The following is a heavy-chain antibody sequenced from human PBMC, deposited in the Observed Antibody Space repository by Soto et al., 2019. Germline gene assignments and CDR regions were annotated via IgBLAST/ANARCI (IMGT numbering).Heavy chain of an antibody. CDR3: ARIYRRDGNKYADY. CDR2: ISASSTTV. CDR1: EFTFSSFN. J-gene: IGHJ4*02. D-gene: IGHD3-16*02. V-gene: IGHV3-48*02. Sequence: EVQLVESGGGLVQPGESLRLSCAASEFTFSSFNMHWVPQAPGKGLEWVSYISASSTTVYYGDSVKGRFTISRDNAKNSLYLQMNSLRDEDTAVYYCARIYRRDGNKYADYWGQGTLVTVSS.